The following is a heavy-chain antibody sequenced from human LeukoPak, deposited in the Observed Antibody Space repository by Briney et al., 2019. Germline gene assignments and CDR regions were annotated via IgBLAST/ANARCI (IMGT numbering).Heavy chain of an antibody. CDR2: INHSGST. CDR1: GGSFSGYY. Sequence: PSETLSLTCAVYGGSFSGYYWSWIRQPPGKGLEWIGEINHSGSTNYNPSLKSRVTISVDTSKNQFSLKLSSVTAADTAVYYCARGETYYYDSSGYPILDYWGQGTLVTVSS. CDR3: ARGETYYYDSSGYPILDY. D-gene: IGHD3-22*01. V-gene: IGHV4-34*01. J-gene: IGHJ4*02.